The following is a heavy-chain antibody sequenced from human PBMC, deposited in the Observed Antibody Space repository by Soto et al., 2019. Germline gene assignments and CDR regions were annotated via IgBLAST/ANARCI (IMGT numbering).Heavy chain of an antibody. CDR3: AREGYGDYVSYYYYGMDV. Sequence: ASVKVSCKASGYTFTSYGISWVRQAPGQGLEWMGWISAYNGNTNYAQKLQGRVTMTTDTSTSTAYMELRSLRSDDTAVYYCAREGYGDYVSYYYYGMDVWVQGTTVTVSS. V-gene: IGHV1-18*04. D-gene: IGHD4-17*01. CDR1: GYTFTSYG. J-gene: IGHJ6*02. CDR2: ISAYNGNT.